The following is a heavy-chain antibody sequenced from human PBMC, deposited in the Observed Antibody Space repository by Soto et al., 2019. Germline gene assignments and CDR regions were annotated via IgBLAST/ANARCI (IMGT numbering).Heavy chain of an antibody. Sequence: GESLKISCAASGFTFSSYWMHWVRQAPGKGLVWVSRINSDGSSTSYADSVKGRFTISRDNAKNTLYLQMNSLRAEDTAVYYCARELTSLIVVVPAAMEFDYWGQGTLVTVSS. J-gene: IGHJ4*02. V-gene: IGHV3-74*01. D-gene: IGHD2-2*01. CDR2: INSDGSST. CDR3: ARELTSLIVVVPAAMEFDY. CDR1: GFTFSSYW.